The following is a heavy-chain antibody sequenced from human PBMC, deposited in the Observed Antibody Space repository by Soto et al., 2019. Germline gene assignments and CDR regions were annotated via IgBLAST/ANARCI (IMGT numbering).Heavy chain of an antibody. CDR3: AKDVRYFDWLLYSLGPFDY. D-gene: IGHD3-9*01. J-gene: IGHJ4*02. V-gene: IGHV3-30-3*01. CDR2: ISYDGSNK. CDR1: GFTFSSYA. Sequence: LRLSCAASGFTFSSYAMHWVRQAPGKGLEWVAVISYDGSNKYYADSVKGRFTISRDNSKNTLYLQMNSLRAEDTAVYYCAKDVRYFDWLLYSLGPFDYWGQGTLVTVSS.